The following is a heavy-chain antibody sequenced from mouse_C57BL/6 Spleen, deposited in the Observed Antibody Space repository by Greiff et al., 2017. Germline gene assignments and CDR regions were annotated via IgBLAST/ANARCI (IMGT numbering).Heavy chain of an antibody. V-gene: IGHV14-4*01. CDR2: IDPENGDT. Sequence: EVQLQQSGAELVRPGASVKLSCTASGFNIKDDYMHWVKQRPEQGLEWIGWIDPENGDTEYASKFQGKATITADTSSNTAYLQLSSLASDDTAVYYCTKGGDYYCDDWGQGTTLTVSS. J-gene: IGHJ2*01. D-gene: IGHD3-3*01. CDR3: TKGGDYYCDD. CDR1: GFNIKDDY.